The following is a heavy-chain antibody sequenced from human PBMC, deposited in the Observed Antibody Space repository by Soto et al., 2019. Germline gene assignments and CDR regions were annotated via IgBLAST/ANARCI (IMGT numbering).Heavy chain of an antibody. Sequence: PGKGLEWVASINQDGSETYYVDSVRGRFTISRDNAKNSLYLQMNSLRAEDTAVYFCAKDSAIFAVPFKAYRVNGTPVPVSS. CDR2: INQDGSET. J-gene: IGHJ4*01. CDR3: AKDSAIFAVPFKAY. V-gene: IGHV3-7*01. D-gene: IGHD3-3*01.